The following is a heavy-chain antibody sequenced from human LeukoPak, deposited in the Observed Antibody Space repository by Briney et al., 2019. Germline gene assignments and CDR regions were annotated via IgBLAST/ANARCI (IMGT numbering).Heavy chain of an antibody. CDR3: SNGIYSSSY. D-gene: IGHD6-6*01. Sequence: GGSLRLSCAASGFTFTRYWMCRVRQAPGKGLEWVANIDQDGSEQYYLDSVEGRFTISRDNAKNSLYLQMDNLRAEDTAVYYCSNGIYSSSYWGRGTLVTVSS. J-gene: IGHJ4*02. V-gene: IGHV3-7*01. CDR1: GFTFTRYW. CDR2: IDQDGSEQ.